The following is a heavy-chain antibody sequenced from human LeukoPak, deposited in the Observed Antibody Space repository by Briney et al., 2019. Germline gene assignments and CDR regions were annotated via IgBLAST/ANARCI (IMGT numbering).Heavy chain of an antibody. V-gene: IGHV3-30*02. Sequence: GGSLRLSCAASGFTFSSYGMHWVRQAPGKGLEWVAFIRYDGSNKYYADSVKGRFTISRDNSKNTLYLQMNSLRAEDTAVYYCAKDRWYSGSYAITSGFDYWGQGTLVTVSS. CDR3: AKDRWYSGSYAITSGFDY. CDR1: GFTFSSYG. D-gene: IGHD1-26*01. J-gene: IGHJ4*02. CDR2: IRYDGSNK.